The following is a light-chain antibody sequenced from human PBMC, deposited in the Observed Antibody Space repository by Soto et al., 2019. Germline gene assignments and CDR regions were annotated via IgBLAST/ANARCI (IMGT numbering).Light chain of an antibody. CDR2: GAS. Sequence: EIVLTQSPGTLSLSPGEGATLSCRASQSVSTNFFAWYQQKPGQAPRLLIYGASTRATGIPGRFSGSGSVTDFTLTISRLEPEDFAVYYCQQYGRTSWTFGQGTKVDIK. CDR1: QSVSTNF. V-gene: IGKV3-20*01. CDR3: QQYGRTSWT. J-gene: IGKJ1*01.